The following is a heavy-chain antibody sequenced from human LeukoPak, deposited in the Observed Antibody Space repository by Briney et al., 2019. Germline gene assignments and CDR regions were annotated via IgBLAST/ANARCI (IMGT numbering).Heavy chain of an antibody. D-gene: IGHD3-10*01. V-gene: IGHV1-18*01. CDR1: GYTFTSYG. CDR3: ARYHYGSGTHPTGFDY. Sequence: ASVKVSCKASGYTFTSYGISWVRQAPGQGLEWMGWISAYNGNTNYAQKLQGRVTMTTDTSTSTAYMELRSLRSDDTAVYYCARYHYGSGTHPTGFDYWGQGTLVTVSS. CDR2: ISAYNGNT. J-gene: IGHJ4*02.